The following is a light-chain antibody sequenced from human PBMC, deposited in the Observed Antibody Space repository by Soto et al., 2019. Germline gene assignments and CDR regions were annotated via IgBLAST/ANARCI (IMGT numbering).Light chain of an antibody. CDR2: GAS. CDR3: HQYNNWPLT. Sequence: EIVMTQSLATLSVSPGERATLSCRASQSVSSNLAWYQQKPGQAPRLLIYGASTRATGIPARFSGSGSGTEFTLTISSLQSEDFAVYYCHQYNNWPLTFGGGTKVEIK. J-gene: IGKJ4*01. CDR1: QSVSSN. V-gene: IGKV3-15*01.